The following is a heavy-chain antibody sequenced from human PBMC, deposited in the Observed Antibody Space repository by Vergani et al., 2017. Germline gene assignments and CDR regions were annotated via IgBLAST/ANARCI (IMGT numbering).Heavy chain of an antibody. CDR2: ISGSGGST. CDR1: GFTFSSYA. D-gene: IGHD2-2*01. V-gene: IGHV3-23*01. CDR3: AKDRSIVVVPATGGYFDY. Sequence: EVQLLESGGGLVQPGGSLRLSCAASGFTFSSYAMSWVRQAPGKGLEWVSAISGSGGSTYYADSVKGRFTSSRDTSKNTLYLQMNSLRAEDTAVYYCAKDRSIVVVPATGGYFDYWGQGTLVT. J-gene: IGHJ4*02.